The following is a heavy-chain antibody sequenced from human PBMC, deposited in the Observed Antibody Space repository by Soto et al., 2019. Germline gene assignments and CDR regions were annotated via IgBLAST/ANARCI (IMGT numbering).Heavy chain of an antibody. J-gene: IGHJ4*02. CDR2: ISTYNGNT. V-gene: IGHV1-18*01. CDR3: ARGPMHYYDSSGLIDY. CDR1: GYTFTSYD. Sequence: QVQLVQSGAEVKKPWASVKVSCKASGYTFTSYDISWVRQAPGQGLEWMGWISTYNGNTNYAQKLQGRVTMTTDTSASTAHMELRSLRSDDTAVYYCARGPMHYYDSSGLIDYWGQGTLVTVSS. D-gene: IGHD3-22*01.